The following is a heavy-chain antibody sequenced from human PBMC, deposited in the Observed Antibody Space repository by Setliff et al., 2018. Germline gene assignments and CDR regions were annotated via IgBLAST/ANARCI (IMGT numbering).Heavy chain of an antibody. CDR2: IYSVDSST. CDR1: GFTFSDHY. J-gene: IGHJ3*02. D-gene: IGHD6-13*01. CDR3: AKDGQQEAPYAFDM. Sequence: HPGGSLRLSCAASGFTFSDHYMTWVRQAPGKGLEWVSIIYSVDSSTYYADSVRGRFTISRDKSENTLYLQMNSLRAEDTAVYYCAKDGQQEAPYAFDMWGQGTMVTVSS. V-gene: IGHV3-23*03.